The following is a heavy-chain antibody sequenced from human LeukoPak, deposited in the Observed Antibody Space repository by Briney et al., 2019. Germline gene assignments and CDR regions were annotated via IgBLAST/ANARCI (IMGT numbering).Heavy chain of an antibody. J-gene: IGHJ5*02. CDR1: GFTFSSYA. D-gene: IGHD3-22*01. Sequence: GGSLRLSCAASGFTFSSYAMSWVRQAPGKGLEWVSAISGSGGSTYYADSVKGRFTISRDNSKNTVDLQMSGLRAEDTAIYYCAKPYYHDDSGSWGQGTRVTVSS. V-gene: IGHV3-23*01. CDR2: ISGSGGST. CDR3: AKPYYHDDSGS.